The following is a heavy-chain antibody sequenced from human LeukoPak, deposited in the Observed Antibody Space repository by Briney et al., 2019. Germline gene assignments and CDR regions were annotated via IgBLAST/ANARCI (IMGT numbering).Heavy chain of an antibody. CDR2: IYTSGST. CDR3: AREGPNLYSSSWAPIPHYYYYGMDV. Sequence: SETLSLTCTVSGGSISSYYWSWIRQPAGKGLEWIGRIYTSGSTNYNPSLKSRVTMSVDTSKNQFSLKLSSVTAADTAVYYCAREGPNLYSSSWAPIPHYYYYGMDVWGHGTTVTVSS. V-gene: IGHV4-4*07. D-gene: IGHD6-13*01. CDR1: GGSISSYY. J-gene: IGHJ6*02.